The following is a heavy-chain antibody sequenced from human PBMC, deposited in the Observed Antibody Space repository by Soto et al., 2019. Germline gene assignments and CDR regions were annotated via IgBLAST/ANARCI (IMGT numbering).Heavy chain of an antibody. CDR2: ISGSGGST. D-gene: IGHD1-26*01. Sequence: GGSLRLSCAASGFTFSDYPMSLVRQAPGKGLEWVSGISGSGGSTEYADSVKGRFTISRDNSKKMVYLQMNSLRAEDTAVYYCAKYEYSGSYFDYWGQGTLVTVSS. V-gene: IGHV3-23*01. CDR1: GFTFSDYP. CDR3: AKYEYSGSYFDY. J-gene: IGHJ4*02.